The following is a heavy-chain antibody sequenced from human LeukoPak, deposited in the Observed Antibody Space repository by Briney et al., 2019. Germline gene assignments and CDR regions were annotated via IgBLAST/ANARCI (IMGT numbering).Heavy chain of an antibody. CDR2: INPGGSSI. CDR3: ARSNQADDY. V-gene: IGHV3-74*01. Sequence: GRSLRLSCAASGFTFSSYWMHWVLQVPGKGLVWVARINPGGSSITYADSVKGRFTISRDNATNTLYLQMDSLRAEDTGVYYCARSNQADDYWGQGTLVTVSS. D-gene: IGHD1-14*01. J-gene: IGHJ4*02. CDR1: GFTFSSYW.